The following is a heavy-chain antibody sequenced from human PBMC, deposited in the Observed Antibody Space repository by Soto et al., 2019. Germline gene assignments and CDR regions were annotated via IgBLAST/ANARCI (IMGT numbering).Heavy chain of an antibody. CDR2: IYPGDSDT. V-gene: IGHV5-51*01. CDR1: GYSFSTYW. CDR3: ARRGECSGTTCYKWFDP. D-gene: IGHD2-2*02. J-gene: IGHJ5*02. Sequence: ESLKISCKGSGYSFSTYWIAWVRQMPGKGLEWMGIIYPGDSDTRYSPSFQGQVTISADKSISTAYLQWSSLKASDTAMYYCARRGECSGTTCYKWFDPWGQGALVTVSS.